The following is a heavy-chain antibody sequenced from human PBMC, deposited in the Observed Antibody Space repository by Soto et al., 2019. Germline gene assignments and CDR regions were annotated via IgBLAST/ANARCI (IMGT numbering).Heavy chain of an antibody. CDR2: IGGTGSKE. D-gene: IGHD5-12*01. CDR3: ARSGMPYSDYDPSRD. V-gene: IGHV3-33*01. J-gene: IGHJ4*02. Sequence: QVQLLESGGGVVQPGGSLRLSCVESGLTFSGLGMKFSSYGMEWVRQAPGKGLEWVALIGGTGSKEEYADSVKGRFTISRDNSKNTVYLQMSGLRVEDTGVYYCARSGMPYSDYDPSRDWGPGTLVTLSS. CDR1: GLTFSGLGMKFSSYG.